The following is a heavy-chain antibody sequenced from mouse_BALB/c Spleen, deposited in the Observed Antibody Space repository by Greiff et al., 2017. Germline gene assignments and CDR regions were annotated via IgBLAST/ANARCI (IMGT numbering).Heavy chain of an antibody. D-gene: IGHD2-3*01. CDR1: GFTFSDYY. J-gene: IGHJ3*01. CDR3: ARRGDGYSFAY. Sequence: DVQLVESGGGLVKPGGSLKLSCAASGFTFSDYYMYWVRQTPEKRLEWVATISDGGSTYYPDTVKGRFTISRDNAKNTLYLQRSSLKSEDTALYYCARRGDGYSFAYWGQGTLVTVSA. V-gene: IGHV5-4*02. CDR2: ISDGGST.